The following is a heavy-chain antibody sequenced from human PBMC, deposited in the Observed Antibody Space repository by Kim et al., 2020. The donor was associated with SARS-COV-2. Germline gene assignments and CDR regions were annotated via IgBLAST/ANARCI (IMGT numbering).Heavy chain of an antibody. CDR2: IYSGDTTT. V-gene: IGHV3-23*03. Sequence: GGSLRLSCAASGFTFSNYAMNWVRQAPGKGLEWVSVIYSGDTTTSYAASVKGRFTISRDNSKNTLYLQMNSLRADDTAIYYCAKPGGNFDPFYFDYWGPGTLVTVSS. J-gene: IGHJ4*02. D-gene: IGHD3-9*01. CDR3: AKPGGNFDPFYFDY. CDR1: GFTFSNYA.